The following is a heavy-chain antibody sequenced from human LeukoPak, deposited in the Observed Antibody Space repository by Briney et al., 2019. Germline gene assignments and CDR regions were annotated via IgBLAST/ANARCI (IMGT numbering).Heavy chain of an antibody. CDR3: ARDVSSTSSWWFDP. J-gene: IGHJ5*02. V-gene: IGHV1-18*01. D-gene: IGHD2-2*01. Sequence: ASVKVSCKASGYTFTSYGISWVRQAPGQGLEWMGWISTYNGNTNYAQKVQGRVTMTTDTSTSTDYMELSSLTYEDTAVYYCARDVSSTSSWWFDPWGQGTLVIVSS. CDR1: GYTFTSYG. CDR2: ISTYNGNT.